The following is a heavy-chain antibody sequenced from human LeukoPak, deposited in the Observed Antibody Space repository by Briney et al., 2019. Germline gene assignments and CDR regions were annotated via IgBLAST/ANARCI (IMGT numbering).Heavy chain of an antibody. V-gene: IGHV4-39*07. CDR3: ARDPTGIQYFDY. CDR2: IYYSGST. Sequence: SETLSLTCTVSGGSISSSSYYWGWIRQPPGKGLEWIGSIYYSGSTNYNPSLKSRVTISVDTSKNQFSLKLSSVTAADTAVYYCARDPTGIQYFDYWGQGTLVTVSS. J-gene: IGHJ4*02. CDR1: GGSISSSSYY. D-gene: IGHD1-14*01.